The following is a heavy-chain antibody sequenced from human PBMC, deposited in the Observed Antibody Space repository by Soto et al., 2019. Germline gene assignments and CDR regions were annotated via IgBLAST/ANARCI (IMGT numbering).Heavy chain of an antibody. V-gene: IGHV1-18*01. Sequence: QVQMVQSANEVKRPGASVKVSCKASGYTFTTYGISWVRQAPGQGLEWMGWISAYYGDTKYAPKVQGRVTLTRDISTNTAYMELRSLRSDDTAMYFCVRESERMTTIITLAYWGQGTLVTVSS. D-gene: IGHD4-4*01. CDR1: GYTFTTYG. J-gene: IGHJ4*02. CDR3: VRESERMTTIITLAY. CDR2: ISAYYGDT.